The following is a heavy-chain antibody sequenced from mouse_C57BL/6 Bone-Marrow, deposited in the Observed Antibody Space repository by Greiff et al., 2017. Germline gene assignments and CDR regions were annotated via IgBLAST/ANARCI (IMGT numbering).Heavy chain of an antibody. J-gene: IGHJ4*01. CDR1: GYTFTNYW. Sequence: LVESGAELVRPGTSVKMSCKASGYTFTNYWIGWAKQRPGHGLEWIGDIYPGGGYTNYNEKFKGKATLTADKSSSTAYMQFSSLTSEDSAIYYCARYYYGSSYAMDYWGQGTSVTVSS. CDR3: ARYYYGSSYAMDY. D-gene: IGHD1-1*01. CDR2: IYPGGGYT. V-gene: IGHV1-63*01.